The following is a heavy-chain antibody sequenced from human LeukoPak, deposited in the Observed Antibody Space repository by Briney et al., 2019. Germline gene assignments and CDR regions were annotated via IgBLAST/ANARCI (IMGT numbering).Heavy chain of an antibody. V-gene: IGHV3-23*01. CDR3: AKNWRGESYQVDY. J-gene: IGHJ4*02. D-gene: IGHD1-26*01. Sequence: PGGSLRLSCAASGFTVSSNYMSWARQAPGKGLEWISAIGSGGDRTYYADSVKGRFTISRDISKNTLYLQMSSLRAEDTAIYYCAKNWRGESYQVDYWGQGTLVTVSS. CDR2: IGSGGDRT. CDR1: GFTVSSNY.